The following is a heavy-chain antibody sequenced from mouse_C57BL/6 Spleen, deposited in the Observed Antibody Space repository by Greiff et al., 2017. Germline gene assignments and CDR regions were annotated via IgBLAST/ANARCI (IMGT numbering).Heavy chain of an antibody. CDR3: ARRRGAWAMDY. CDR2: IYWDDDK. J-gene: IGHJ4*01. Sequence: QVTLKVSGPGILQPSQTLSLTCSFSGFSLSTSGMGVSWIRQPSGKGLEWLAHIYWDDDKRYNPSLKSRLTISKDTSRNQVFLKITSVDTADTATYYCARRRGAWAMDYWGQGTSVTVSS. V-gene: IGHV8-12*01. CDR1: GFSLSTSGMG.